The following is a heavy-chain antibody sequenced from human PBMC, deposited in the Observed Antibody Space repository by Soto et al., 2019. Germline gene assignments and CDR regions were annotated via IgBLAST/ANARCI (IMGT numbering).Heavy chain of an antibody. CDR3: ARSQPITIFGVVSNWFDP. Sequence: ASVKVSCKASGYTFTSYGISWVRQAPGQGLEWMGWISAYSGNTNYAQKLQGRVTMTTDTSTSTAYMELRSLRSDDTAVYYCARSQPITIFGVVSNWFDPWGQGTLVTVSS. D-gene: IGHD3-3*01. J-gene: IGHJ5*02. CDR1: GYTFTSYG. CDR2: ISAYSGNT. V-gene: IGHV1-18*01.